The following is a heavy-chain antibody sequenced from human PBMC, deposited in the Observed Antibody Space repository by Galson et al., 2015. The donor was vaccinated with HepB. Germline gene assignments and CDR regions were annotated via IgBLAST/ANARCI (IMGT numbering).Heavy chain of an antibody. CDR3: ARASAGRGAVAGGADAFDI. V-gene: IGHV3-30-3*01. J-gene: IGHJ3*02. Sequence: SLRLSCAASGFTFSSYAMHWVRQAPGKGLEWVAVISYDGSNKYYADSVKGRFTISRDNSKNTLYLQMNSLRAEDTAVYYCARASAGRGAVAGGADAFDIWGQGTMVTVSS. CDR1: GFTFSSYA. D-gene: IGHD6-19*01. CDR2: ISYDGSNK.